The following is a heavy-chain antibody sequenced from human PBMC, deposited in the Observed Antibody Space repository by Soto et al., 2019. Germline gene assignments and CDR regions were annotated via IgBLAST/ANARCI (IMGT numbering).Heavy chain of an antibody. J-gene: IGHJ4*02. Sequence: PSECLSLTCTVSGGSISSYSGGWIRQPDGKGLEWIGRIYTSGSTNYNPSLKSRVTMSVDTSKNQFSLKLSSVTAADTAAYYCARGSILTGFRTFLYYFDYWGQGTLVTVSS. D-gene: IGHD3-9*01. CDR2: IYTSGST. CDR3: ARGSILTGFRTFLYYFDY. CDR1: GGSISSYS. V-gene: IGHV4-4*07.